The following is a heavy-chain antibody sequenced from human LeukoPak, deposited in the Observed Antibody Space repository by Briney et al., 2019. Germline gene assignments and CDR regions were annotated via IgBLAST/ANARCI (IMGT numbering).Heavy chain of an antibody. Sequence: GGSLRLSRAASGFTSSGSAMHWVRQAPGKGLEWVGRMRSRANNYATQYAASVEGRFTISRDDSRNTRYLEMNSLRTEDTALYYCTSQAGYSSSWETWGQGTLVTVSS. CDR3: TSQAGYSSSWET. CDR1: GFTSSGSA. J-gene: IGHJ5*02. CDR2: MRSRANNYAT. D-gene: IGHD6-13*01. V-gene: IGHV3-73*01.